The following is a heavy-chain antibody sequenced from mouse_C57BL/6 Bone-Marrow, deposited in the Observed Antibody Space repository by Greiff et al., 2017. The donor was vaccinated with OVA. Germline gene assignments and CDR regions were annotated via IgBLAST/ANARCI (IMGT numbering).Heavy chain of an antibody. J-gene: IGHJ1*03. V-gene: IGHV14-4*01. D-gene: IGHD2-5*01. Sequence: VQLQQSGAELVRPGASVKLSCTASGFNIKDDYMHWVKQRPEQGLEWIGWIDPENGDTEYASKFQGKATITADTSSNTAYLQLSSLTSEDTAVYYCSYSNYPYWYFDVWGTGTTVTVSS. CDR1: GFNIKDDY. CDR3: SYSNYPYWYFDV. CDR2: IDPENGDT.